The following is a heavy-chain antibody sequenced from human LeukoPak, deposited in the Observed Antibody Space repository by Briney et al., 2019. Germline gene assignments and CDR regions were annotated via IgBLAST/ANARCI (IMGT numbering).Heavy chain of an antibody. D-gene: IGHD5-18*01. V-gene: IGHV3-30*18. CDR3: AKEQGYSYSVAACDM. CDR2: ISYDGSNK. Sequence: PGGSLRLSCAASGFTFSSYGMHWVRQAPGKGLEWVAVISYDGSNKYYADSVKGRFTISRDNSKNTLYLQMNSLRAEDTAVYHCAKEQGYSYSVAACDMWGQGTMVTVSS. J-gene: IGHJ3*02. CDR1: GFTFSSYG.